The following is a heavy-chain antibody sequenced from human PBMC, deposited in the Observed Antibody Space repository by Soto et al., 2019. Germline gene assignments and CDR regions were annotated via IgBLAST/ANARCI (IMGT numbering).Heavy chain of an antibody. CDR1: GYTFSYFY. D-gene: IGHD5-18*01. CDR3: ARRDSSGSFDY. J-gene: IGHJ4*01. V-gene: IGHV1-2*02. Sequence: ASVKVSCKASGYTFSYFYIHWVRLAPGQGLEWMGWLNPKSGGTSHAPKFQGRVTMTRDTSTSTVYMELRSLTSDDRAIYFCARRDSSGSFDYWG. CDR2: LNPKSGGT.